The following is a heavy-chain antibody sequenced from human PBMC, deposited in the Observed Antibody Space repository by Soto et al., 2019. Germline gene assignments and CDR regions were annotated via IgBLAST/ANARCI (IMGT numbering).Heavy chain of an antibody. CDR1: GGYISGGYYS. CDR2: IYNSGST. V-gene: IGHV4-30-2*01. J-gene: IGHJ4*02. D-gene: IGHD6-13*01. CDR3: ARGTLIAAAGTDF. Sequence: TSETLSLTCAVSGGYISGGYYSWSWIRQPPGKGLEWIGFIYNSGSTYYNSSLKSRVTISVDRSKNHFFLNLTSVTAADTAVYYCARGTLIAAAGTDFWGQGTQVTVSS.